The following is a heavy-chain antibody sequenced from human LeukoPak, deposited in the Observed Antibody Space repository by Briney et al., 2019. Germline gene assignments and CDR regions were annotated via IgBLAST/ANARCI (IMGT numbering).Heavy chain of an antibody. J-gene: IGHJ4*02. Sequence: GGSLRLSCAASGFIVRNNYMSWVRQAPGKGLEWVSLIKSEGKTFYADSVKGRFTISRDISKSTLYLQMNSLRAEDTAVYYCTRDYTFWGQGTLVTVFS. CDR3: TRDYTF. CDR1: GFIVRNNY. V-gene: IGHV3-53*01. CDR2: IKSEGKT.